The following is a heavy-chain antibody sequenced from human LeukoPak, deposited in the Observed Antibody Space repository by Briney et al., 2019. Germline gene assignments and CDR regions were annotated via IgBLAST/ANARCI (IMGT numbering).Heavy chain of an antibody. CDR3: ARRVTGITVAGTVAWFDP. V-gene: IGHV1-2*02. CDR2: INPNNGGT. J-gene: IGHJ5*02. CDR1: GYTFTGSY. D-gene: IGHD6-19*01. Sequence: ASVKVSCKASGYTFTGSYIHWVRQAPGQGLEWMGWINPNNGGTNYAQKFQGRVTMTRDTSISTAYMELSRLRSDDTAVYYCARRVTGITVAGTVAWFDPWGQGTLVTVSS.